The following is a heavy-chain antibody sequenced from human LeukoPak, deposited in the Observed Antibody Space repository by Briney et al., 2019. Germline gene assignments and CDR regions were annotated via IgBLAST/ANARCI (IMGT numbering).Heavy chain of an antibody. CDR1: GFTFSDYN. CDR2: ISSSSSYI. J-gene: IGHJ6*03. D-gene: IGHD2-15*01. V-gene: IGHV3-21*01. CDR3: ARGALLRGRYYYYMDV. Sequence: GGSLRLSCAASGFTFSDYNMNWVRQAPGKGLEWVSSISSSSSYIYYIDSVKGRFTISRDNAKNSLYLQMNSLRAEDTAVYYRARGALLRGRYYYYMDVWGKGTSVTISS.